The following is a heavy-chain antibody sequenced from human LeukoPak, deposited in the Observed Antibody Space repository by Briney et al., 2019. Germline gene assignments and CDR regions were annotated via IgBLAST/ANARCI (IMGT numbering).Heavy chain of an antibody. J-gene: IGHJ6*02. D-gene: IGHD4-11*01. V-gene: IGHV5-51*01. CDR1: GYSFTSYW. Sequence: GESLKISCKGSGYSFTSYWIGWVRQMPGKELEWMGIIHPGDSNSRYSPSFQGQVTISADKSITTAYLQWTSLKASDTAMYYCAGQTPGQYGMDVWGQGTTVTVSS. CDR3: AGQTPGQYGMDV. CDR2: IHPGDSNS.